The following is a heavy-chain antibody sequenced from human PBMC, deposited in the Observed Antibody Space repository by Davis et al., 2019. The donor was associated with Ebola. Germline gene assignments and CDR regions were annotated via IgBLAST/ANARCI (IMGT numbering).Heavy chain of an antibody. CDR2: INHSGST. CDR3: ARQPYNYYYGMDV. J-gene: IGHJ6*02. D-gene: IGHD1-14*01. Sequence: SETLSLTCAVYGGSFSGYYWSWIRQPPGKGLEWIGEINHSGSTNYNPSLKSRVTISVDTSKNQFSLELSSVTAADTAVYYCARQPYNYYYGMDVWGQGTTVTVSS. V-gene: IGHV4-34*01. CDR1: GGSFSGYY.